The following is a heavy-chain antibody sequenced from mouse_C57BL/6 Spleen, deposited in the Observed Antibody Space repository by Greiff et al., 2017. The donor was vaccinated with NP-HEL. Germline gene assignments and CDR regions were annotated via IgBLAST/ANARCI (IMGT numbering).Heavy chain of an antibody. V-gene: IGHV5-17*01. Sequence: EVMLVESGGGLVKPGGSLKLSCAASGFTFSDYGMHWVRQAPEKGLEWVAYISSGSSTIYYADTVKGRFTISRDNAKNTLFLQMTSLRSEDTAMYYCARRRGSSYWYIDVWGTGTTVTVSS. CDR2: ISSGSSTI. D-gene: IGHD1-1*01. J-gene: IGHJ1*03. CDR3: ARRRGSSYWYIDV. CDR1: GFTFSDYG.